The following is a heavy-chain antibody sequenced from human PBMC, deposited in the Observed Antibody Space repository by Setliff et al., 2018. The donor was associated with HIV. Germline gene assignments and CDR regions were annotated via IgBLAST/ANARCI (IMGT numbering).Heavy chain of an antibody. V-gene: IGHV3-66*02. CDR3: ARVVVVIGSQDYFDY. D-gene: IGHD2-21*01. CDR2: IYSGGDA. Sequence: GGSLRLSCAASGLSISSNYMSWVRQAPGKGLEWVSIIYSGGDAYYSDSLEGRFTISRDNSRNKLYLQMSSLRADDTAVYYCARVVVVIGSQDYFDYWGQGMLVTVSS. J-gene: IGHJ4*02. CDR1: GLSISSNY.